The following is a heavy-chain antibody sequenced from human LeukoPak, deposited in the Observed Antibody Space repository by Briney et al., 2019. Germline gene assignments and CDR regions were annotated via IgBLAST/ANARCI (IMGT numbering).Heavy chain of an antibody. CDR3: ARTTMVRGTYYMDV. D-gene: IGHD3-10*01. Sequence: SETLSLTCTVSGGSISSSNYYWGWIRQPPGKGLEWIGSIYYSGTTYYNPSLKSRVTISVDTSKNQFSLKLSSVTAADTAVYYRARTTMVRGTYYMDVWGKGTTVTISS. CDR2: IYYSGTT. CDR1: GGSISSSNYY. V-gene: IGHV4-39*07. J-gene: IGHJ6*03.